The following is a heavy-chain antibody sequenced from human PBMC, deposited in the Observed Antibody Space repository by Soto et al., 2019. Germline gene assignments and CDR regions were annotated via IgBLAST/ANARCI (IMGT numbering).Heavy chain of an antibody. CDR2: ISAHNANT. V-gene: IGHV1-18*04. CDR1: GYTFSSNG. Sequence: GASVNVSFKASGYTFSSNGINWVRQAPGQGLELMGWISAHNANTNYAEKVQGRVTMTTXXXXXXAXMXLXXXXSDXTAVYYCVRRKSYYYGMDVWGQATTVTVPS. D-gene: IGHD3-10*01. CDR3: VRRKSYYYGMDV. J-gene: IGHJ6*02.